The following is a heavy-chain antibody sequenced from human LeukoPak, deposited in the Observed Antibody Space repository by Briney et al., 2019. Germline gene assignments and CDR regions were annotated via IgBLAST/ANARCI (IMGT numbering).Heavy chain of an antibody. V-gene: IGHV3-11*01. CDR1: GFTFSDYY. CDR3: AREGRYCTNGVCSTSLYYFDY. CDR2: ISSSGSTI. Sequence: GGSLRLSCAASGFTFSDYYMSWIRQAPGQGLEWVSYISSSGSTISFADSVKGRFTISRDNAKNSLYLQMNSLRAEDTAVYYCAREGRYCTNGVCSTSLYYFDYWGQGTLVTVSS. D-gene: IGHD2-8*01. J-gene: IGHJ4*02.